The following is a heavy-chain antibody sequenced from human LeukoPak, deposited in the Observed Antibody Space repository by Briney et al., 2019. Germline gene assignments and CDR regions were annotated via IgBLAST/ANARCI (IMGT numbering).Heavy chain of an antibody. CDR3: AKDDPVTELDY. CDR2: IYSGGTT. D-gene: IGHD2-21*02. CDR1: GFTVNSNY. J-gene: IGHJ4*02. V-gene: IGHV3-53*05. Sequence: PGGSLRLSCAASGFTVNSNYWSWVRQAPGKGLEWVSVIYSGGTTYYADSVKGRFTISRDNSKNTLYLQMNSLRAEDTAVYYCAKDDPVTELDYWGQGTLVTVSS.